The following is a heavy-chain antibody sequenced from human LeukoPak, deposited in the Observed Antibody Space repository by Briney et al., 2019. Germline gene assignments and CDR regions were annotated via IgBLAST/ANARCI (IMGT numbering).Heavy chain of an antibody. CDR1: GYTFTSYG. D-gene: IGHD3-16*01. CDR3: ARDPPGLTLGSPGDY. CDR2: ISAYNGNT. V-gene: IGHV1-18*01. J-gene: IGHJ4*02. Sequence: ASVKVSCKASGYTFTSYGIGWVRQAPGQGLEWMGWISAYNGNTNYAQKLQGRVTMTTDTSTSTAYMELRSLRSDDTAVYYCARDPPGLTLGSPGDYWGQGTLVIVSS.